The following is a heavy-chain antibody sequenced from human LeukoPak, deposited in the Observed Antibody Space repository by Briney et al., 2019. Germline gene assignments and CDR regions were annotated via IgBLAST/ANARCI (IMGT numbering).Heavy chain of an antibody. CDR1: GFTFSSYV. V-gene: IGHV3-23*01. CDR2: ISGSDGHT. D-gene: IGHD2-2*02. CDR3: ARSGGWYCSSTSCYTSFGY. J-gene: IGHJ4*02. Sequence: GGSLRLSCAASGFTFSSYVMSWVRQAPGKGLEWVSAISGSDGHTYYRDSVKGRFTISRDNSKNTLYLQMNSLRAEDTAIYHCARSGGWYCSSTSCYTSFGYWGQGTLVTVSS.